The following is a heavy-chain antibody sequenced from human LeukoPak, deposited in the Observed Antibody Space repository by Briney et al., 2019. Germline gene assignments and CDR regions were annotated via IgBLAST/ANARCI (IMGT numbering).Heavy chain of an antibody. V-gene: IGHV3-21*01. CDR3: AELGITMIGGV. J-gene: IGHJ6*04. Sequence: AGGSLRLSCAASGFTFSSYNMNWVRQAPGKGLEWVSSISSSSSYIYYADSVKGRFTISRDNAKNSLYLQMNSLRAEDTAVYYCAELGITMIGGVWGKGTTVTISS. CDR2: ISSSSSYI. CDR1: GFTFSSYN. D-gene: IGHD3-10*02.